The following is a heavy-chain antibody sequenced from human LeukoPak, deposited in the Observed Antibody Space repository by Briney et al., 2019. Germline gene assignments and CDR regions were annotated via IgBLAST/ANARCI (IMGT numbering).Heavy chain of an antibody. D-gene: IGHD3-9*01. J-gene: IGHJ4*02. CDR3: ARELYDILTGQTGGFDY. CDR1: GFTFSSYW. CDR2: IKQDGSEK. Sequence: GGSLRLSCAASGFTFSSYWMSWVRQAPGKGLEWVANIKQDGSEKYYVDSVKGRFTISRDNAKNSLYLQMNSLRAEDTAVYYCARELYDILTGQTGGFDYWGQGTLVTVSS. V-gene: IGHV3-7*01.